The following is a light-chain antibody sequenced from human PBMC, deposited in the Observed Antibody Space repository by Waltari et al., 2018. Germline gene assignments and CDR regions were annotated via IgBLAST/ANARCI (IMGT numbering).Light chain of an antibody. V-gene: IGLV1-47*01. CDR2: KSD. J-gene: IGLJ3*02. Sequence: QSVLTQPPSVSGTHGQRVCISCSGGRANLGSKYVSWYQQLPATAPKLLIYKSDQRPSGVPDRFSGSKSGTSASLAISGLRSEDEADYFCAAWDGSLSGWVFGGGTKLTVL. CDR3: AAWDGSLSGWV. CDR1: RANLGSKY.